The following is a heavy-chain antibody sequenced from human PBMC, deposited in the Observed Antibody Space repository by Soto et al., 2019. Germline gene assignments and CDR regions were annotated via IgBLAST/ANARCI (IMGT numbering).Heavy chain of an antibody. D-gene: IGHD6-19*01. J-gene: IGHJ3*02. CDR3: ARTGYSSGWYNADAFDI. CDR1: GYTFTGYY. V-gene: IGHV1-2*04. CDR2: INPNSGGT. Sequence: GASVKVSCKASGYTFTGYYMHWVRQAPGQGLEWMGWINPNSGGTNYAQKFQGWVTMTRDTSISTAYMELSRLRSDDTAVYYCARTGYSSGWYNADAFDIWGQGTMVTVS.